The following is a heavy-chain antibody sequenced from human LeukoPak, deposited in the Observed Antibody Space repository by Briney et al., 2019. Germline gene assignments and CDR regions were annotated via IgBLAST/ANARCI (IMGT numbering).Heavy chain of an antibody. CDR1: GGTFSSYT. V-gene: IGHV1-69*02. J-gene: IGHJ4*02. CDR2: IIPILGIA. D-gene: IGHD5-12*01. CDR3: ARGGYSGYGVFDY. Sequence: GASVKVSCKASGGTFSSYTISWVRQAPGQGLEWMGRIIPILGIANYAQKFQGRVTINADKSTSTAYMELSSLRSEDTAVYYCARGGYSGYGVFDYWGQGTLVTVSS.